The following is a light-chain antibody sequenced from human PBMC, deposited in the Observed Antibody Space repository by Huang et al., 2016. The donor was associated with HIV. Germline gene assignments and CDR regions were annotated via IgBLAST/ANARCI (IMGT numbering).Light chain of an antibody. V-gene: IGKV3-11*01. J-gene: IGKJ1*01. CDR3: QQRSNRTPTT. Sequence: EIILTQSPATLSLSPGERATLSCRARQSIASDVARYQQKPGQAPRLLIYDASNRATGIPARFSGGGSGTDFTLTIRGLEPDDFAVYFCQQRSNRTPTTFGQGTKVE. CDR2: DAS. CDR1: QSIASD.